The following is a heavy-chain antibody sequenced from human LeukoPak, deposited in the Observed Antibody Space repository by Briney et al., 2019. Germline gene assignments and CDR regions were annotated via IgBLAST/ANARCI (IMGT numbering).Heavy chain of an antibody. D-gene: IGHD2-21*02. V-gene: IGHV1-69*05. CDR2: IIPIFGTA. CDR3: ARGDVVVTAILDY. J-gene: IGHJ4*02. CDR1: GYTFTGYY. Sequence: GASVKVSCKASGYTFTGYYMHWVRQAPGQGLEWMGGIIPIFGTANYAQKFQGRVTITTDESTSTAYMELSSLRSEDTAVYYCARGDVVVTAILDYWGQGTLVTVSS.